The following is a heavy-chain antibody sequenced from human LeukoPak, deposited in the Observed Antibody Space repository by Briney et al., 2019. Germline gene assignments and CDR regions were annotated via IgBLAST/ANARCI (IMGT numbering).Heavy chain of an antibody. V-gene: IGHV4-59*01. CDR1: GGSISSYY. CDR3: ARGNEDDSSGYYYGYYYYYMDV. J-gene: IGHJ6*03. CDR2: IYHSGST. D-gene: IGHD3-22*01. Sequence: SETLSLTCTVSGGSISSYYWSWIRQPPGKGLEWIGYIYHSGSTNYNPSLKSRVTISVDTSKNQFSLKLSSVTAADTAVYYCARGNEDDSSGYYYGYYYYYMDVWGKGTTVTVSS.